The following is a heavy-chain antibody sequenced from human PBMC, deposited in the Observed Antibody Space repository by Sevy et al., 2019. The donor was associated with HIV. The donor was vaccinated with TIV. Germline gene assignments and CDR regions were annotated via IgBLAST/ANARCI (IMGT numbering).Heavy chain of an antibody. V-gene: IGHV3-7*01. CDR3: AKGNSGSFDY. J-gene: IGHJ4*02. D-gene: IGHD3-22*01. CDR1: GFSFSTYW. Sequence: GGSLRLSCAASGFSFSTYWIHWVRQAPGKGLEWVANIKQDESEKYYVASVKGRFTISRDNAKNSVYLEMNSLRPEDTAIYYCAKGNSGSFDYWGQGTLVTVSS. CDR2: IKQDESEK.